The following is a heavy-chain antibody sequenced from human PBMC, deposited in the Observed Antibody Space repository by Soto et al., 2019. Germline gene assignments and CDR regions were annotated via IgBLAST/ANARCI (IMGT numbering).Heavy chain of an antibody. CDR1: GFTFSSYG. CDR3: ARGLPIGWFDP. D-gene: IGHD1-26*01. CDR2: IWYDGSNK. V-gene: IGHV3-33*01. Sequence: GGSLRLSCAASGFTFSSYGMHWVRQAPGKGLEWVAVIWYDGSNKYYADSVKGRFTISRDNSKNTLYLQMNSLRAEDTAVYYCARGLPIGWFDPWGQGTLVTVSS. J-gene: IGHJ5*02.